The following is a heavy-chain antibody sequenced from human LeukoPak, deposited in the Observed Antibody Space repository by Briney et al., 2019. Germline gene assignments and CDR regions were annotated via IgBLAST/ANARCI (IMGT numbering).Heavy chain of an antibody. V-gene: IGHV1-69*04. CDR3: ARESKMAAAGHY. CDR1: GGTFSSYA. J-gene: IGHJ4*02. Sequence: GASVKVSCKASGGTFSSYAISWVRQAPGQGLAWMGRIIPILGIANYAQKFQGRVTITADKSTSTAYMELSSLRSEDTAVYYCARESKMAAAGHYWGQGTLVTVSS. CDR2: IIPILGIA. D-gene: IGHD6-13*01.